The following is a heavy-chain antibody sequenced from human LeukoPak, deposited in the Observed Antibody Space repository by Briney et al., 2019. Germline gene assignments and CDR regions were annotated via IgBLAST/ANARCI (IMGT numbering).Heavy chain of an antibody. D-gene: IGHD3-16*01. CDR2: IYSGGTA. CDR3: ASPWGH. V-gene: IGHV3-53*01. CDR1: GFTVSTSY. J-gene: IGHJ4*02. Sequence: PGGSLRLSCAASGFTVSTSYMSWVRQAPGKGLEWVSVIYSGGTAYYADSVKGRFTISRDNSNNTLYLQMNSLRAEDTAVYYCASPWGHWGQGTLATVSS.